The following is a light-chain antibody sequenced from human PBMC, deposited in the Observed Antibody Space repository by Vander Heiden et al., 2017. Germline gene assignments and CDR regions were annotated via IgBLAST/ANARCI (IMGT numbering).Light chain of an antibody. J-gene: IGKJ2*01. CDR2: AAS. V-gene: IGKV1-39*01. CDR3: QQSYSTPYT. CDR1: QSISSY. Sequence: DIQMTQSPSSLSAFVGDRVTITCRASQSISSYLNWYQHKPGKAPKLLIYAASSLQSGVPSRFSGSGSGTDFTLTISSLQPEDCATYYCQQSYSTPYTFGQWTKMEIK.